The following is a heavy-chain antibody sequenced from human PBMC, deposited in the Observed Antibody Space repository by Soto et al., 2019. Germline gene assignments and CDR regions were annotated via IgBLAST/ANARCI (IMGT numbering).Heavy chain of an antibody. CDR3: EGVGLRSFYRDNGMDD. CDR2: ISAYNGNT. Sequence: QVQLVQSGAEVKKPGASVKVSCKASGYTFTSYGISWVRQAPGQGLEWMGWISAYNGNTNYTQKLQGRVTMTTDTPPSTDYMELRSLRSGDAAVYYQEGVGLRSFYRDNGMDDRGQGTTVPVSS. D-gene: IGHD3-3*01. J-gene: IGHJ6*01. V-gene: IGHV1-18*01. CDR1: GYTFTSYG.